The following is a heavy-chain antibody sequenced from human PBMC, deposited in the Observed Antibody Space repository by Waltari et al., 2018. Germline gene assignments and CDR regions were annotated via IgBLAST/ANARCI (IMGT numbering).Heavy chain of an antibody. CDR1: GFTFSGSA. D-gene: IGHD3-3*01. Sequence: EVQLVESGGGLVQPGGSLKLSCAASGFTFSGSAMHWVRQASGKGRAWVGRIRSKANSYAKAYAASVKGRFTISRDDSKNTAYLQMNSLKTEDTAVYYCTRQSITIFGVVIHYYYGMDVWDQGP. J-gene: IGHJ6*02. V-gene: IGHV3-73*02. CDR2: IRSKANSYAK. CDR3: TRQSITIFGVVIHYYYGMDV.